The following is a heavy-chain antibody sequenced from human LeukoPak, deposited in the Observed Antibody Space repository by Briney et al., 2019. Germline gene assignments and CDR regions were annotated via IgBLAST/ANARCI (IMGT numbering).Heavy chain of an antibody. CDR2: IYYSGST. Sequence: SETLSLTCTVSGGSISSYYWSWIRQPPGKGLEWIGYIYYSGSTNYNPSPKSRVTISVDTSKNQFSLKLSSVTAADTAVYYCARGGRHGGYSPGVSFDYWGQGTLVTVSS. CDR1: GGSISSYY. J-gene: IGHJ4*02. V-gene: IGHV4-59*01. CDR3: ARGGRHGGYSPGVSFDY. D-gene: IGHD5-18*01.